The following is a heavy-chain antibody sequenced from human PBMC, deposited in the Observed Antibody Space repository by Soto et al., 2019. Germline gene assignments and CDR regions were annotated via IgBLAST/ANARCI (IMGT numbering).Heavy chain of an antibody. Sequence: GESLKISCKGSGYSFTSYWIGWVRQMPGKGLDWMGIIYPGDSDTRYSPSFQGQVTISADKSISTAYLQWSSLKASDTAMYYCARHDSSSWAQYYYYYGMDVWGQGTTVTVSS. CDR3: ARHDSSSWAQYYYYYGMDV. CDR1: GYSFTSYW. J-gene: IGHJ6*02. V-gene: IGHV5-51*01. D-gene: IGHD6-13*01. CDR2: IYPGDSDT.